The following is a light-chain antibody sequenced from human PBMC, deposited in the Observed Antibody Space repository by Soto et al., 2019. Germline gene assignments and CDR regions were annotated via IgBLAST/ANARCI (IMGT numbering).Light chain of an antibody. V-gene: IGKV1-9*01. Sequence: IQLTQSPSSLAASVGDRVTITCRASQGISSYLAWYQQKPGKAPKLLIYAASTLQSGVPSRFSDSGSGTDFTLTISSLQPEDFATYYCQQLNSYPLTFGHGTKLEIK. CDR2: AAS. CDR1: QGISSY. CDR3: QQLNSYPLT. J-gene: IGKJ2*01.